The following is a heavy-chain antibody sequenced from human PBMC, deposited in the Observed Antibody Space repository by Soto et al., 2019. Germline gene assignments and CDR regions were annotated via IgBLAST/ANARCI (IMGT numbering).Heavy chain of an antibody. CDR1: DYTFTSYG. D-gene: IGHD2-2*01. CDR2: ISAYNGNT. J-gene: IGHJ4*02. CDR3: ARVPAYCTTASCHDY. V-gene: IGHV1-18*01. Sequence: QVQLVQSGTEVKKPGASVKVSCKTSDYTFTSYGVSWVRQAPGQGLEWMGWISAYNGNTDYAHRLQGRVTMTTDTYTSKAYMELRSLRSDATEMYYCARVPAYCTTASCHDYWGQGTLVTVSS.